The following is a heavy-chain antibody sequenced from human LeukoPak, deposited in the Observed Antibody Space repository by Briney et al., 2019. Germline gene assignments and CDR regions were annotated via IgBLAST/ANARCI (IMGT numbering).Heavy chain of an antibody. D-gene: IGHD3-10*01. J-gene: IGHJ4*02. CDR2: ISYDGSNK. Sequence: GGSLRLSCAASGFTFSSYGMHWVRQAPGKGLEWVAVISYDGSNKYYTDSVEGRFTISRDNSKNTLYLQMNSLRAEDTAVYYCAKDLVRGRNSSPLDYWGQGTLVTVSS. CDR3: AKDLVRGRNSSPLDY. V-gene: IGHV3-30*18. CDR1: GFTFSSYG.